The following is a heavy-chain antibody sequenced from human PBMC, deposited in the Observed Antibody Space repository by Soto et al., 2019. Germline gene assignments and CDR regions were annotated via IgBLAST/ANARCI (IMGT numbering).Heavy chain of an antibody. J-gene: IGHJ5*02. CDR2: IYYSGST. D-gene: IGHD6-6*01. V-gene: IGHV4-31*03. Sequence: QVQLQESGPGLVKPSQTLSLTCTVSGGSISSGGYYWSWIRQHPGKGLEWIGYIYYSGSTYYNPSLKSRVTISVDTSKNQISLKLSSVTAADTAVYYCARGTSIAARRVWFDPWGQGTLVTVSS. CDR3: ARGTSIAARRVWFDP. CDR1: GGSISSGGYY.